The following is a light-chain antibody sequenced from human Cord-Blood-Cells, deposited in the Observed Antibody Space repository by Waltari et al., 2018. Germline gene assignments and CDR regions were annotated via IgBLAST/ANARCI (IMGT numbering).Light chain of an antibody. CDR3: QSYDSSLSGVV. V-gene: IGLV1-40*01. CDR2: ENS. Sequence: QSVLTQPPSVSGAPGQRVTISCTGSSSNIGAGYDVPWYPQLPGTAPKLLIYENSERPSGVPVRFSGSKSGTSASLAITGLQAEDEADYHCQSYDSSLSGVVFGGGTKLTVL. CDR1: SSNIGAGYD. J-gene: IGLJ2*01.